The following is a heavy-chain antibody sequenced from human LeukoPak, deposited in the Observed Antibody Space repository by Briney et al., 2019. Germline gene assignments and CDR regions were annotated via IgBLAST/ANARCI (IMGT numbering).Heavy chain of an antibody. J-gene: IGHJ6*03. CDR1: GGSISDYY. CDR2: IYYSGST. Sequence: SETLSLTCTVSGGSISDYYWSWIRQPPGKGLEWIGYIYYSGSTTYNPSLKSRVTISVDTSKNQFSLKLSSVTAADTAVYYCARVSTWGPPYYYYYMDVWGKGTTVTVSS. V-gene: IGHV4-59*01. CDR3: ARVSTWGPPYYYYYMDV. D-gene: IGHD3-16*01.